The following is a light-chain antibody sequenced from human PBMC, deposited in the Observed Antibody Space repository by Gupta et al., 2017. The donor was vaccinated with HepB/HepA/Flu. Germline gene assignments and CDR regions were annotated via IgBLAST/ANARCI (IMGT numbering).Light chain of an antibody. V-gene: IGLV2-14*01. J-gene: IGLJ1*01. CDR1: SSDVGGYNY. CDR2: DVS. Sequence: QSALTQPASVSGSPGQSITISCTGTSSDVGGYNYVSWYQQHPGKAPKFMIYDVSNRPSGVSTRCSGSKSGNTASLTITGLQAEDEADYYYSSYRTSSTTVGVFGTGTKVTVL. CDR3: SSYRTSSTTVGV.